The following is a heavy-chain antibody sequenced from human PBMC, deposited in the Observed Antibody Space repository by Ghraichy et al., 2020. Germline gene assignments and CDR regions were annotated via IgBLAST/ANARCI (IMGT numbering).Heavy chain of an antibody. CDR2: IKEDGSEK. CDR3: ARTWRAMAVDY. J-gene: IGHJ4*02. V-gene: IGHV3-7*01. CDR1: GFTFSTYW. D-gene: IGHD5-18*01. Sequence: GESLNISCADSGFTFSTYWMSWVRQPPGKGLEWVANIKEDGSEKYYVDSVKGRFTISRDNAKSSLYLQMSSLSAEDTAVYYWARTWRAMAVDYWGQGSLVTVAS.